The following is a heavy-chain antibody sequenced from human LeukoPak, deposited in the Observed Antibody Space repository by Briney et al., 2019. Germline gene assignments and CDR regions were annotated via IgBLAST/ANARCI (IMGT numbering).Heavy chain of an antibody. CDR1: GFTVSSDY. J-gene: IGHJ6*03. CDR2: IYSGGNT. Sequence: GGSLRLSCAASGFTVSSDYMSWVRQAPGKGLERVSVIYSGGNTYYADSVKGRFTISRDYSKNTLYLQMNSLRAEDTAVYYCARCTTMVSYYYYYMDVWGKGTTVTISS. V-gene: IGHV3-66*01. D-gene: IGHD5-18*01. CDR3: ARCTTMVSYYYYYMDV.